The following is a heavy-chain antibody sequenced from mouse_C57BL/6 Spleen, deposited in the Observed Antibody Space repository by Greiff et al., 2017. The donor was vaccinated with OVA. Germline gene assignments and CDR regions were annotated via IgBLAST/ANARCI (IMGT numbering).Heavy chain of an antibody. Sequence: EVKLMESGGDLVKPGGSLKLSCAASGFTFSSYGMSWVRQTPDKRLEWVATISSGGSYTYYPDSVKGRFTISRDNAKNTLYLQMSSLKSEDTAMYYCARQGLLTGTYWYFDVWGTGTTVTVSS. D-gene: IGHD4-1*01. J-gene: IGHJ1*03. CDR2: ISSGGSYT. V-gene: IGHV5-6*01. CDR1: GFTFSSYG. CDR3: ARQGLLTGTYWYFDV.